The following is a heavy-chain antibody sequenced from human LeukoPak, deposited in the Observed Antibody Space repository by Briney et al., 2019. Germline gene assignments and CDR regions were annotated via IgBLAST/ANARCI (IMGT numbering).Heavy chain of an antibody. CDR3: ARDHTSSWYYFDY. V-gene: IGHV3-48*02. CDR1: GFTFSSYS. CDR2: ISTGSSNI. Sequence: GGSLRLSCAASGFTFSSYSMNWVRQAPGKGLEWVSYISTGSSNIYYADSAKGRFTISRDNAKNSLYLQMNSLRDEDTAVYYCARDHTSSWYYFDYWGQGTLVTVSS. D-gene: IGHD6-13*01. J-gene: IGHJ4*02.